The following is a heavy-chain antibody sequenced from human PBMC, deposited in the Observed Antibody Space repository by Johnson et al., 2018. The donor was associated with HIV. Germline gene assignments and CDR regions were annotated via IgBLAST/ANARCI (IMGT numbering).Heavy chain of an antibody. Sequence: MQLVESGGNVVQPGRSLRLSCAASGFTFSDYAMHWVRQAPGKGLEWVAVISYDGSNQYYPDSVKGRFTISRDNFKNTLYLQMDSLRAEDTAVYYCARERHGYNWGHDAFDIWGQGTMVAVSS. D-gene: IGHD5-24*01. CDR3: ARERHGYNWGHDAFDI. CDR2: ISYDGSNQ. V-gene: IGHV3-30-3*01. J-gene: IGHJ3*02. CDR1: GFTFSDYA.